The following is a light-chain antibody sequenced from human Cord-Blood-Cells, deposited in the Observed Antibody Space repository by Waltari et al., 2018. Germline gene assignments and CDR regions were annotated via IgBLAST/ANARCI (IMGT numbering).Light chain of an antibody. CDR2: GAS. Sequence: EIVMTHSPATLPVSPVGLATLSCRASQSVSSNLAWYQQKPGQAPRLLIYGASTRATGIPARFSGSGSGTEFTLTISSLQSEDFAVYYCQQYNNWPPLTFGGGTKVEIK. CDR3: QQYNNWPPLT. CDR1: QSVSSN. J-gene: IGKJ4*01. V-gene: IGKV3-15*01.